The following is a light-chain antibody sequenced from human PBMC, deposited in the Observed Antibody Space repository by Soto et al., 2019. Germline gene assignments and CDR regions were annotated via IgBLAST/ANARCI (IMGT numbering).Light chain of an antibody. Sequence: QSALTQPASVSGSPGQSITISCTGTSSDVGGYNYVSWYQQHPGKAPKLIISEVSNRPSGVSTRFSGSKSGNTASLTISRLQAEDEADYYCTSYTSTISHVLFGGGTKLTVL. CDR2: EVS. V-gene: IGLV2-14*01. J-gene: IGLJ2*01. CDR3: TSYTSTISHVL. CDR1: SSDVGGYNY.